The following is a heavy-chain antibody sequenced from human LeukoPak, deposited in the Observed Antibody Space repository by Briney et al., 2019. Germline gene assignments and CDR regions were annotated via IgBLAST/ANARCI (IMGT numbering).Heavy chain of an antibody. Sequence: GESLKISCKGSGYSFTSYWIGWVRQMPGKGLEWMGIIFPGDSDTTYSPSFQGQVTISADKSINTAYLQWSSPKASDTAMFYCATSESQTKFDYWGQGTLVTVSS. CDR1: GYSFTSYW. J-gene: IGHJ4*02. D-gene: IGHD1/OR15-1a*01. CDR2: IFPGDSDT. V-gene: IGHV5-51*01. CDR3: ATSESQTKFDY.